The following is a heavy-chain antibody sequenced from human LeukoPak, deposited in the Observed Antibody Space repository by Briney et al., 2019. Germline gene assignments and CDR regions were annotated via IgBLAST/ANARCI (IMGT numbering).Heavy chain of an antibody. CDR3: ARGGGRYSVDY. CDR2: ISPNSGGT. V-gene: IGHV1-2*02. Sequence: ASVKVSCKASGYTFINYYMHWVRQAPGQGLEWIGWISPNSGGTKYVQKFQGRVTMTRDTSITTVYMELSGLSFDDTAVYYCARGGGRYSVDYWGQGTLVIVSS. CDR1: GYTFINYY. D-gene: IGHD1-26*01. J-gene: IGHJ4*02.